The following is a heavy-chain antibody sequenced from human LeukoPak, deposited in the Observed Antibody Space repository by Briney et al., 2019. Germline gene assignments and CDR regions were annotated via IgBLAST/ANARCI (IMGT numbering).Heavy chain of an antibody. CDR2: INTKTGVT. CDR3: ARESLLYSYFDL. Sequence: ASVKVSCKASGYIFIDYYIHWVRQAPGQGLEWMGTINTKTGVTNYAQKFQGRVTMTRDTSINTAYVDLSSLRSDDTAVYFCARESLLYSYFDLWGRGTLVTVSS. V-gene: IGHV1-2*02. CDR1: GYIFIDYY. J-gene: IGHJ2*01. D-gene: IGHD3-16*02.